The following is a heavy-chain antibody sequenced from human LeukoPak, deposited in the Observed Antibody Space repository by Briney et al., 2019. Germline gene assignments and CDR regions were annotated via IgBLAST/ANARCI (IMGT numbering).Heavy chain of an antibody. CDR1: DDSVSSVGSSNYY. D-gene: IGHD5-12*01. CDR3: ASFEVDSIGNYYINV. CDR2: VYFGGLT. J-gene: IGHJ6*03. V-gene: IGHV4-39*01. Sequence: SETLSLTCTVSDDSVSSVGSSNYYWGWIRQTPGKGLQWIGSVYFGGLTYYSPSLESRVTISADTSRYQFFLNLTSVTAADTAVYFCASFEVDSIGNYYINVWGKGTAVIVS.